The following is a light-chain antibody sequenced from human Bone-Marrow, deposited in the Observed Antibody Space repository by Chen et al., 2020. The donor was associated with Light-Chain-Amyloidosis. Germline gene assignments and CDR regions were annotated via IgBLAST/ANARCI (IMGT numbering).Light chain of an antibody. CDR1: SSAVGNYAL. J-gene: IGLJ1*01. V-gene: IGLV2-23*01. Sequence: QSALTQPASVSGSPGQSIAISCTGTSSAVGNYALVSWYQHRPGKAPKRLIYEGTRRPSGVSNRFSGSKSDNTASLTIAGLQAEDEADYYCCSYAGSGTFVFGTGTKVTIL. CDR3: CSYAGSGTFV. CDR2: EGT.